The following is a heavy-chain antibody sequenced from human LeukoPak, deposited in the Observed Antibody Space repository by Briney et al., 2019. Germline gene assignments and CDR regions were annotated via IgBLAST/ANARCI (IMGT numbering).Heavy chain of an antibody. CDR3: ATGGKWYFDY. V-gene: IGHV1-18*01. CDR2: ISTYNGNT. CDR1: GDTVTSYG. J-gene: IGHJ4*02. D-gene: IGHD2-8*01. Sequence: GASVKVSCKASGDTVTSYGISWVRQAPGQGLEWMGWISTYNGNTNYAQKFQGRVTMTTDTSTSTVYMGLRSLRSGDTAVYYCATGGKWYFDYWGQGTLVTVSS.